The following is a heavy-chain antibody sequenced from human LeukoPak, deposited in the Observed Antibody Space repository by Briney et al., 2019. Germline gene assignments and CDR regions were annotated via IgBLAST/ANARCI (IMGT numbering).Heavy chain of an antibody. CDR3: ARGTVWVPAARTNWFDP. Sequence: PGGSLRLSCAASGFTFSNYFMSWIRQAPGKGLEWVANIKQDGGEIYYVDSVKGRFTISRDNAKNSLYLQMNSLRAEDTAVYYCARGTVWVPAARTNWFDPWGQGTLVTVSS. D-gene: IGHD2-2*01. CDR1: GFTFSNYF. V-gene: IGHV3-7*01. J-gene: IGHJ5*02. CDR2: IKQDGGEI.